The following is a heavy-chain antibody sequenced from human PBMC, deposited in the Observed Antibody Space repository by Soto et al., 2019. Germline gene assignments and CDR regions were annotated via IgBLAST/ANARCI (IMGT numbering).Heavy chain of an antibody. CDR1: GYSFTSYW. CDR2: IDPSDSYT. J-gene: IGHJ3*02. Sequence: PGESLKISRKGSGYSFTSYWISWVRQMPGKGLEWMGRIDPSDSYTNYSPSFQGHLTISADKSISTAYLQWSSLKASDTAMYYCASGWDNAFDIWGQGIMVTVS. D-gene: IGHD1-26*01. CDR3: ASGWDNAFDI. V-gene: IGHV5-10-1*01.